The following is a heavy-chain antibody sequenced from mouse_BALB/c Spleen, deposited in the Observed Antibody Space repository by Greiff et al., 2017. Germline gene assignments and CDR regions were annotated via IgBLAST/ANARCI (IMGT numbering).Heavy chain of an antibody. CDR3: NRQYGNYGGYAMDY. J-gene: IGHJ4*01. Sequence: VQLQQSGAELVRSGASVKLSCTASGFNIKDYYMHWVKQRPEQGLEWIGWIDPENGDTEYAPKFQGKATMTADTSSNTAYLQLSSLTSEDTAVYYCNRQYGNYGGYAMDYWGQGTSVTVSS. CDR2: IDPENGDT. D-gene: IGHD2-10*02. V-gene: IGHV14-4*02. CDR1: GFNIKDYY.